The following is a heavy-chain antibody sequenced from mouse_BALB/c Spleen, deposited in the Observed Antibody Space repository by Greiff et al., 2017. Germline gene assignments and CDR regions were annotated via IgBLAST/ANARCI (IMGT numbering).Heavy chain of an antibody. V-gene: IGHV14-3*02. CDR3: AREGWLDAMDY. D-gene: IGHD1-1*02. CDR1: GFNIKDTY. CDR2: IDPANGTT. J-gene: IGHJ4*01. Sequence: EVQLQQSGAELVKPGASVKLSCTASGFNIKDTYMHWVKQRPEQCLEWIGRIDPANGTTKYDPKFQGKATITADTSSNTAYLQLSSLTSEDTAVYYCAREGWLDAMDYWGQGTSVTVSS.